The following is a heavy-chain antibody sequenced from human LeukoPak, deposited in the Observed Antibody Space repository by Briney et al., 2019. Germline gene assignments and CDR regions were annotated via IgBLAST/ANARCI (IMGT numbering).Heavy chain of an antibody. D-gene: IGHD2-2*01. Sequence: GGSLRLSCTASGFTFSNHAMSWVRQAPGKGPEWVSALTGSGGSTYYADSVKGRFTISRDNSLNTLCLQINSLRADDTAKYYCAKLASLCTSTSCVRGGFDFWGQGTLVTVSS. CDR3: AKLASLCTSTSCVRGGFDF. J-gene: IGHJ4*02. V-gene: IGHV3-23*01. CDR2: LTGSGGST. CDR1: GFTFSNHA.